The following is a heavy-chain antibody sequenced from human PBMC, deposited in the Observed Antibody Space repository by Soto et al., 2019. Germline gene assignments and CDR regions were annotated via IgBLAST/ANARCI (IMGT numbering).Heavy chain of an antibody. D-gene: IGHD3-22*01. CDR1: GFTFTSYA. CDR2: VSDSGYST. Sequence: PWGSLRLSCAASGFTFTSYAISFFRHVPGKWLEWVSTVSDSGYSTFYTDSVKGRFTISRDNSKNTLYLQMNSLRAEDTAVYYCSNLGAASGYYSHYFDYWGQGTLVTVSS. V-gene: IGHV3-23*01. J-gene: IGHJ4*02. CDR3: SNLGAASGYYSHYFDY.